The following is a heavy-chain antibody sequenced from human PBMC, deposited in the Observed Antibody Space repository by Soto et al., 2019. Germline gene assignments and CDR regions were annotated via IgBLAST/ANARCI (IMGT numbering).Heavy chain of an antibody. CDR2: IIPILGIA. D-gene: IGHD1-20*01. CDR1: GGTFSSYT. J-gene: IGHJ4*02. V-gene: IGHV1-69*02. Sequence: SVKVSCKASGGTFSSYTISWVRQAPGQGLEWMGRIIPILGIANYAQKFQGRVTITADKFTSTAYMELSSLRSEDTAVYYCARATKMYNWNDAPGYWGQGTLVTAPQ. CDR3: ARATKMYNWNDAPGY.